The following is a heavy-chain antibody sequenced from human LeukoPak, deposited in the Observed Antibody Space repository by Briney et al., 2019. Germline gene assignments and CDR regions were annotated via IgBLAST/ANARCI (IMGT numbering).Heavy chain of an antibody. V-gene: IGHV1-2*02. Sequence: ASVKVSCKASGYTFTGYYMHWVRQAPGQGLEWMGWINPSSGGSNYAQKFQGRVTMTRDTSISTAYMELSRLRSDDTAVYFCSSLNGITVAAIIDYWGQGTLVTVSS. CDR3: SSLNGITVAAIIDY. CDR2: INPSSGGS. CDR1: GYTFTGYY. J-gene: IGHJ4*02. D-gene: IGHD6-19*01.